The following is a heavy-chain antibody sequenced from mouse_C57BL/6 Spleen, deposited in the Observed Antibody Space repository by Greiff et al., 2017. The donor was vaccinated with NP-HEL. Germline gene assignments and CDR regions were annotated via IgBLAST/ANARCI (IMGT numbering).Heavy chain of an antibody. CDR2: IYPETGGT. CDR1: GYTFTDYE. CDR3: TCGDAMDY. Sequence: VQLQQSGAELVRPGASVTLSCKASGYTFTDYEMHWVKQTPVHGLEWIGAIYPETGGTAYNQKFKGKAILTADKSSSTAYMELRSLTSEDSAVYYCTCGDAMDYWGQGTSVTVSS. V-gene: IGHV1-15*01. J-gene: IGHJ4*01.